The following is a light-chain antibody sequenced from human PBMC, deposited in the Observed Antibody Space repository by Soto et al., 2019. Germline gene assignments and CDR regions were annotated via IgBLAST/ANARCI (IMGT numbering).Light chain of an antibody. CDR1: QGIAPY. J-gene: IGKJ4*01. V-gene: IGKV1-27*01. CDR3: QKYNSAPLT. Sequence: DVQMTQSPSSLSAFVGDRVTITCRASQGIAPYLAWFQQKPGKVPKLLIYATSTLQSGVPSRFSGSGSGTNFIITINSLQPEDVGTYYCQKYNSAPLTFGGGTKVEIK. CDR2: ATS.